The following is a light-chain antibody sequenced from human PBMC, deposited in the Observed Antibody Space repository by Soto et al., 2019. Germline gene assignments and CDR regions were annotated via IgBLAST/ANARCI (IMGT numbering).Light chain of an antibody. CDR3: QQYQSLPLS. J-gene: IGKJ4*01. CDR1: QTVDNY. CDR2: GVS. V-gene: IGKV1-33*01. Sequence: DIQMTHSPSSLSASVGDRVTITCLTSQTVDNYLNWYQQKPGKAPKLLIYGVSHLETGVPSRFTGSGSGTYFTFTISSLQPEDIATYYCQQYQSLPLSFGAGTKVDI.